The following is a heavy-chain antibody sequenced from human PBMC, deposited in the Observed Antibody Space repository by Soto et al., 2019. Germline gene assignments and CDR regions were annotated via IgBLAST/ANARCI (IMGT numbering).Heavy chain of an antibody. CDR3: ARRGFWSGYSYWYFDL. D-gene: IGHD3-3*01. CDR2: IYPGDSDT. CDR1: GYSFTSYW. J-gene: IGHJ2*01. Sequence: GESLKISCKGSGYSFTSYWIGWVRQMPGKGLEWMGIIYPGDSDTRYSPSFRGQVTISADKSISTAYLQWSSLKASDTTMYYCARRGFWSGYSYWYFDLWGRGTLVTVSS. V-gene: IGHV5-51*01.